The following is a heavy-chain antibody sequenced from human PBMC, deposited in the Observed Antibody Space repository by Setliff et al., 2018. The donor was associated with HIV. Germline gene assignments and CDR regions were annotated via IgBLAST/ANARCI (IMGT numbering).Heavy chain of an antibody. CDR1: GASISSCDYF. CDR2: ISTGGHT. Sequence: SETLSLTCTVSGASISSCDYFWTWSRQPAGQRLECSGRISTGGHTDYNPSLKSRLSISADTSRNHFSLQLTSVAATDTAIYYCAREGSHSHSWYNWFGPWGPGTLVTVSS. V-gene: IGHV4-61*02. CDR3: AREGSHSHSWYNWFGP. J-gene: IGHJ5*02. D-gene: IGHD6-13*01.